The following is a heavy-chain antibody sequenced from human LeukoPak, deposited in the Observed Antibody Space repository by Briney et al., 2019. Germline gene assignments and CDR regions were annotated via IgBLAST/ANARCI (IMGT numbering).Heavy chain of an antibody. CDR1: GGTFSSYA. CDR3: ARANYYDSSGYYYYYMDV. Sequence: GASVKVPCKASGGTFSSYAISWVRQAPGQGLEWMGGIIPIFGTANYAQKFQGRVTITADKSTSTAYMELSSLRSEDTAVYYCARANYYDSSGYYYYYMDVWGKGTTVTVSS. V-gene: IGHV1-69*06. CDR2: IIPIFGTA. J-gene: IGHJ6*03. D-gene: IGHD3-22*01.